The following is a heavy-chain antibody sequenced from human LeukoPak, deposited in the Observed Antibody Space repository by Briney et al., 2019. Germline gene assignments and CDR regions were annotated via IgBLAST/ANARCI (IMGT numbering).Heavy chain of an antibody. J-gene: IGHJ3*02. Sequence: PGGSLRLSCAASGFTVSSTYMSWVRQAPGKGLEWVSVNSGGCTYYADSVKGRFTISRDNSKNTLYLQMNSLRVEDTAVYYCAKPGIAAAGTFGAFDIWGQGTMVTVSS. CDR3: AKPGIAAAGTFGAFDI. CDR2: NSGGCT. V-gene: IGHV3-53*01. CDR1: GFTVSSTY. D-gene: IGHD6-13*01.